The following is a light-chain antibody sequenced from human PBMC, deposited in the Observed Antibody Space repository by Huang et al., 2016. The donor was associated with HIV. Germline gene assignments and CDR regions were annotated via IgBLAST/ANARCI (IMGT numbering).Light chain of an antibody. J-gene: IGKJ3*01. CDR1: QSVLYSSNNKNY. CDR2: LAS. V-gene: IGKV4-1*01. CDR3: QQYYSAPT. Sequence: DIVMSQSPDSLPVSLGERATINCKSSQSVLYSSNNKNYLAWYQQRPGQPPKRLIYLASTRQSVVPYRFRGVGSGTDFSLTISSLQAEEVAVYYCQQYYSAPTFGPGTKVEIK.